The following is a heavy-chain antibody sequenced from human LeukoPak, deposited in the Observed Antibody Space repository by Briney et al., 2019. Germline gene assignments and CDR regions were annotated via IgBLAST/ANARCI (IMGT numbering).Heavy chain of an antibody. Sequence: ASVKVSCKVSGYTLTELSMHWVRQAPGKGLEWMGGFDPEDGETIYAQKFQGRVTMTEDTSTDTAYMELSSLRPEDTAVYYCATPLDFWSGYYYWGQGTLVTVSS. J-gene: IGHJ4*02. CDR1: GYTLTELS. V-gene: IGHV1-24*01. CDR3: ATPLDFWSGYYY. CDR2: FDPEDGET. D-gene: IGHD3-3*01.